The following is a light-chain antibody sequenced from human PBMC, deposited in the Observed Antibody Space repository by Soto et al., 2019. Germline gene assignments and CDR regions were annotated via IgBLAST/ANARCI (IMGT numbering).Light chain of an antibody. CDR3: QQRSIWPWT. Sequence: EIVLTQSPATLSLSPGERPTLSCWASQSVSNYFVWYQQKPGQAPRLLIYDASKRATGVPARFSGSGSGTDFTLTISRLETEELAVYYCQQRSIWPWTVGQGTKGDIK. CDR2: DAS. CDR1: QSVSNY. V-gene: IGKV3-11*01. J-gene: IGKJ1*01.